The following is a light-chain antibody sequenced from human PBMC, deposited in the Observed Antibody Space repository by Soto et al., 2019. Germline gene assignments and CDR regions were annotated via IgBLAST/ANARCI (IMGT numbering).Light chain of an antibody. CDR1: QSISSY. V-gene: IGKV1-39*01. J-gene: IGKJ1*01. CDR2: AAS. CDR3: KQSYSTPRT. Sequence: DIQMTQSPSPLSASVGDRVTITCRAIQSISSYLNWYQQKPGTAPKLRIYAASSLQSGVPTRFCGSGSGTDFTLTISSLQPEEFATYYWKQSYSTPRTFGQGAKVEIK.